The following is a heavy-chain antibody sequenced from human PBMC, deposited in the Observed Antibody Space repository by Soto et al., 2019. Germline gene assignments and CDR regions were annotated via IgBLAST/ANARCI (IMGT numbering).Heavy chain of an antibody. J-gene: IGHJ4*02. D-gene: IGHD3-10*01. CDR3: AIDYYGSGSYGGFDY. Sequence: SVKVSCKASGGTFSSYAISWVRQAPGQGLEWMGGIIPIFGTANYAQKFQGRVTITADESTSTAYMELSSLRSEDTAVYYCAIDYYGSGSYGGFDYWGQGTLVTVSS. CDR1: GGTFSSYA. CDR2: IIPIFGTA. V-gene: IGHV1-69*13.